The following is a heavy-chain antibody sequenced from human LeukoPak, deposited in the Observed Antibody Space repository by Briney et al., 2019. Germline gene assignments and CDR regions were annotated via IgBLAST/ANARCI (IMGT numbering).Heavy chain of an antibody. Sequence: SETLSLTCTVSGGSISSYYWSWIRQPPGKGLEWIGYIYYSGSTNYNPSPKSRVTISVDTSKNQFSLKLSSVTAADTAVYYCARATWRYDAFDIWGQGTMVTVSS. CDR3: ARATWRYDAFDI. CDR2: IYYSGST. J-gene: IGHJ3*02. CDR1: GGSISSYY. V-gene: IGHV4-59*01. D-gene: IGHD3-9*01.